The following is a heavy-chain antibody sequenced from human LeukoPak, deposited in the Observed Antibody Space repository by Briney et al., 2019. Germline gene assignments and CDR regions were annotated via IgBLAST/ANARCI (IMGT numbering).Heavy chain of an antibody. J-gene: IGHJ6*03. V-gene: IGHV3-74*01. CDR2: INSDGSST. Sequence: PGGSLRLSCAASGFTFSSYWMHWVRQAPGKGLVWVSHINSDGSSTSYADSVKGRFTISRDNAKNTLYLQMNSLRAEDTAVCYCARWSGYSYGNFYYYYMDVWGKGTTVTISS. CDR1: GFTFSSYW. D-gene: IGHD5-18*01. CDR3: ARWSGYSYGNFYYYYMDV.